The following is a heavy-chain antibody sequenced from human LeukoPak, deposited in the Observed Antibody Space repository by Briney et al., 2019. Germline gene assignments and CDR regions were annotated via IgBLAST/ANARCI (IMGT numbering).Heavy chain of an antibody. J-gene: IGHJ3*01. CDR3: ANEYSKGDV. V-gene: IGHV3-23*01. CDR2: ISDNGGNT. D-gene: IGHD1-26*01. CDR1: EFTFVNYV. Sequence: GGSLRLSCAASEFTFVNYVMSWVRQAPGKGLEWVSSISDNGGNTYYADSVKGRFTISRDNSKNTLYLQMNSLRVEDAAVYYCANEYSKGDVWGQGTMVTVSS.